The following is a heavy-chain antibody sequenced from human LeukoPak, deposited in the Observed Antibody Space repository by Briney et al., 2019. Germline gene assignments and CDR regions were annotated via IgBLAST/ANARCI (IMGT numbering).Heavy chain of an antibody. V-gene: IGHV1-58*01. CDR1: GFTFSGSA. Sequence: GTSVKVSCKASGFTFSGSAVQWVRQARGQRLEWLGWIIVDSGKTHYLQKLQERVTITRDMSTNTAYMELSSLRSEDTAVYYCARPYTRIAAAGLYDAFDIWGQGTMVTVSS. J-gene: IGHJ3*02. CDR3: ARPYTRIAAAGLYDAFDI. CDR2: IIVDSGKT. D-gene: IGHD6-13*01.